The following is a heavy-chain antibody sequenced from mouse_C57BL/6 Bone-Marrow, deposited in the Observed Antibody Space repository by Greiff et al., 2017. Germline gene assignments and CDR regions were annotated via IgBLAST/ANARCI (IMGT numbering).Heavy chain of an antibody. CDR3: ALDGTDWYLDV. D-gene: IGHD2-3*01. V-gene: IGHV1-26*01. J-gene: IGHJ1*03. CDR1: GYTFTDYY. CDR2: INPNYGGT. Sequence: VQLQQSGPELVKPGASVKISCKASGYTFTDYYMNWVKQSHGKSLEWIGDINPNYGGTSYNQKFKGKATLTVDKSSSTAYMELRSLTSEDSAVYYCALDGTDWYLDVWGTGTTVTVSS.